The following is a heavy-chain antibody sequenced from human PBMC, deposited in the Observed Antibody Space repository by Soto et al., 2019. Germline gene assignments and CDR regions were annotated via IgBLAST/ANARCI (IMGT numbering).Heavy chain of an antibody. Sequence: QVQLVQSGAEVKKPGASVKVSCKASGYTFTSYYMHWVRQAPGQGLEWMGIINPSGGSTSYAQKSQGRVTMTRDTSTSTVYMERSSLRSEDTAVYYCARGSAKWELPRYYFDYWGQGTLVTVSS. D-gene: IGHD1-26*01. V-gene: IGHV1-46*01. CDR2: INPSGGST. J-gene: IGHJ4*02. CDR3: ARGSAKWELPRYYFDY. CDR1: GYTFTSYY.